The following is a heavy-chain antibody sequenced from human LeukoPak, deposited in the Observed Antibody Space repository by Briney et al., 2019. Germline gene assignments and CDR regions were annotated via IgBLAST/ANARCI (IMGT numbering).Heavy chain of an antibody. CDR2: IKQDGGEK. CDR1: GFTFSSYW. V-gene: IGHV3-7*01. D-gene: IGHD1-26*01. J-gene: IGHJ4*02. CDR3: ARDKVVGATNFDY. Sequence: GGSLTLSCAASGFTFSSYWMAWVRQSPGKGLEWVANIKQDGGEKYYVDSVKGRFTISRDNAKNSLYLQMNSLRAEDTAVYYCARDKVVGATNFDYWGQGTLVTVSS.